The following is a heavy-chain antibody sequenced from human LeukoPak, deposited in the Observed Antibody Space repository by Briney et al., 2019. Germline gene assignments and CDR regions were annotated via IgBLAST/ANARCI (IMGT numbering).Heavy chain of an antibody. V-gene: IGHV3-7*01. J-gene: IGHJ4*02. CDR1: GFTFSSYW. Sequence: GGSLRLSCAASGFTFSSYWMSWVRQAPGKGLEWVANIKQDGSEKYYVDSVKGRFTISRGNAKNSLYLQMNSLRAEDTAVYYCAYDFWSGYHHYWGQGTLVTVSS. CDR3: AYDFWSGYHHY. D-gene: IGHD3-3*01. CDR2: IKQDGSEK.